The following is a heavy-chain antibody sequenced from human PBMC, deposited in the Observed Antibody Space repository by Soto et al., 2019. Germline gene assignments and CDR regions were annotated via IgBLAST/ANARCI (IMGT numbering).Heavy chain of an antibody. V-gene: IGHV1-2*04. CDR1: GYTFTGYY. Sequence: QVQLVQSGAEVKKPGASVKVSCKASGYTFTGYYMHWVRQAPGQGLEWMGWINPNSGGTNYAQKFQGWVTMTRDTSISTAYMELSRLRSDDTAVYYCARGDSSSSSYYYYDMDVWGKGTTVTVSS. CDR2: INPNSGGT. CDR3: ARGDSSSSSYYYYDMDV. J-gene: IGHJ6*03. D-gene: IGHD6-6*01.